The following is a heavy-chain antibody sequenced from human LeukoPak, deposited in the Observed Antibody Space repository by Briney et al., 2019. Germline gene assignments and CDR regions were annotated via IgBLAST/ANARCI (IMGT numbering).Heavy chain of an antibody. Sequence: GGSLRLSCAASGFTFSRNGMHWVRQAPGKGLEWVAFIRFDGNNKYYADSVKGRFTVSRDNSKNTLYLQMNSLRADDTAVYSCAKDPPTVMANAFHIWGQGTMVTVSS. CDR1: GFTFSRNG. CDR3: AKDPPTVMANAFHI. J-gene: IGHJ3*02. V-gene: IGHV3-30*02. D-gene: IGHD5-18*01. CDR2: IRFDGNNK.